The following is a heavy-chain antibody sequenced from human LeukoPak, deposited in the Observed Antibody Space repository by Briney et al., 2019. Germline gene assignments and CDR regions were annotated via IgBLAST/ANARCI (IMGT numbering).Heavy chain of an antibody. CDR3: ARVGSSSWINWFDP. V-gene: IGHV4-34*01. Sequence: PSETLSLTCAVYGGSFSGYYWSWIRQPPGKGLEWIGEINHSGSTNYNPSLKSRVTISVDTSKNQFSLKLSSVTAADTAVYYCARVGSSSWINWFDPWGQGTLVTVSS. CDR1: GGSFSGYY. J-gene: IGHJ5*02. CDR2: INHSGST. D-gene: IGHD6-13*01.